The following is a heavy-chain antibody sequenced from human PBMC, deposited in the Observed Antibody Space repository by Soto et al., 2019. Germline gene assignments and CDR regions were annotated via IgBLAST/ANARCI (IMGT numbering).Heavy chain of an antibody. J-gene: IGHJ4*02. Sequence: SETLSLTCAVSGDSIIGIYHWAWIRQPPGRSLEWIASIFHTGTTYYTPSLKSRVTLSVDTYKNQFSLRLSSVTAAETAVYYCARAHNDYWGQGTLVTVSS. CDR1: GDSIIGIYH. CDR2: IFHTGTT. CDR3: ARAHNDY. D-gene: IGHD1-20*01. V-gene: IGHV4-38-2*01.